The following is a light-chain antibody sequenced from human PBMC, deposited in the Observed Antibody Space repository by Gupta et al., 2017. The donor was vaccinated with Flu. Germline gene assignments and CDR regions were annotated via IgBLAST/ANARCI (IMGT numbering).Light chain of an antibody. V-gene: IGKV1-39*01. CDR1: QDISNY. J-gene: IGKJ1*01. CDR3: QQGHTTPRT. CDR2: AAT. Sequence: DIHMTQSPSSLSASIGARVTITCRAGQDISNYLNWYQQKSGKAPSLLIYAATTLQSGVPSRFSGSGSGTDFTLTISSLQREDVATYYCQQGHTTPRTFGQGTKVEIK.